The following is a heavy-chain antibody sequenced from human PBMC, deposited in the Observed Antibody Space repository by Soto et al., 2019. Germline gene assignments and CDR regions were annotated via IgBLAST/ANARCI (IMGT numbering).Heavy chain of an antibody. V-gene: IGHV1-69*13. D-gene: IGHD3-9*01. J-gene: IGHJ4*02. CDR1: GGTFSSYA. CDR2: IIPIFGTA. Sequence: SVKVSCKASGGTFSSYAISWVRQAPGQGLEWMGGIIPIFGTANYAQKFQGRVTITADESTSTAYMELSSLRSEDTAVYYCAREYYDSVTGYSRAVFDYWGQGTLVTVS. CDR3: AREYYDSVTGYSRAVFDY.